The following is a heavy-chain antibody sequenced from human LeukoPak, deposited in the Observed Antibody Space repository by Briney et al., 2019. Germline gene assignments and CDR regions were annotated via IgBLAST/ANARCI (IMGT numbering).Heavy chain of an antibody. CDR2: INPNSGGT. V-gene: IGHV1-2*04. Sequence: GASVKVSCKASGYTFTGYYMHWVRQAPGQGLEWMGWINPNSGGTNYAQKFQGWVTMTRDTSISTAYMELSRLRSDDTAVYYCARDHTDSAVAGSRWNYYYGMDVWGQGTTVTVSS. J-gene: IGHJ6*02. CDR3: ARDHTDSAVAGSRWNYYYGMDV. D-gene: IGHD6-19*01. CDR1: GYTFTGYY.